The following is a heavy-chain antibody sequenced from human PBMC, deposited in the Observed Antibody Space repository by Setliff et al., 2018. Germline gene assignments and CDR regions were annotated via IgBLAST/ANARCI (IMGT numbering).Heavy chain of an antibody. V-gene: IGHV1-69*13. CDR3: AITFLRYDAFDI. D-gene: IGHD3-9*01. J-gene: IGHJ3*02. Sequence: VKVSRKAWGGTLSRYTISGVRQAPGQGLEWMGGIIPIFGTANYAQKFQGRVTITAGESTNTAYMELSSLRSESTDVYYCAITFLRYDAFDIWGPGTMVTVSS. CDR1: GGTLSRYT. CDR2: IIPIFGTA.